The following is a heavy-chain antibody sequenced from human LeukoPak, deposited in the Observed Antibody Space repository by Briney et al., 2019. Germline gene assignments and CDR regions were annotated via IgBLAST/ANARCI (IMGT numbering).Heavy chain of an antibody. J-gene: IGHJ4*02. CDR2: ISGSGGST. Sequence: PGGSLRLSCAASGFTFSSEAMSWVRQAPGKGLEWVSAISGSGGSTYYADAVKGRFTISRDNSKNTLYLQMNSLRAEDTAVYYCAPYCSGGSCYGVDYWGQGTLVTVSS. CDR1: GFTFSSEA. CDR3: APYCSGGSCYGVDY. V-gene: IGHV3-23*01. D-gene: IGHD2-15*01.